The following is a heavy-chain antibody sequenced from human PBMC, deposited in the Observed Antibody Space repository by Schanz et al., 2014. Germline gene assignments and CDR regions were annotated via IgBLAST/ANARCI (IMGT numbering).Heavy chain of an antibody. J-gene: IGHJ5*02. CDR2: ISGYNGNT. CDR3: ARESVSRTRLFDP. D-gene: IGHD3-3*01. Sequence: QVQLVQSGGEVKKPGASVKVSCKASGYTFRHYGISWLRQAPGQGLEWMGYISGYNGNTNYAPKVQDRVTMTTDTSTSTVYMELSTLTSDDTAVYYCARESVSRTRLFDPWGQGTLVTVSS. V-gene: IGHV1-18*04. CDR1: GYTFRHYG.